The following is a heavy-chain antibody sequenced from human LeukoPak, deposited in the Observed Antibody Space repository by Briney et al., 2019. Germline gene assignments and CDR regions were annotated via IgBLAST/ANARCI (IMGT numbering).Heavy chain of an antibody. J-gene: IGHJ4*02. V-gene: IGHV3-23*01. CDR2: ISGSGGST. Sequence: GGSLRLSCAASGFSFNSYTMSWVRQAPGKGLEWVSAISGSGGSTYYADSVKGRFTISRDNSKNTLYLQMNSLRAEDTAVYYCARAVTYYDILTGYSYSNFDYWGQGTLVTVSS. D-gene: IGHD3-9*01. CDR1: GFSFNSYT. CDR3: ARAVTYYDILTGYSYSNFDY.